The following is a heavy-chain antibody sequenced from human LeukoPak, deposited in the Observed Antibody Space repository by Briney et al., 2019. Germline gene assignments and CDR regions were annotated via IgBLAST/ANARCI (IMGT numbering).Heavy chain of an antibody. CDR2: ISPTGSTT. V-gene: IGHV3-74*01. Sequence: GGSLRLSCTASGFSFSGHWMHWARQLPGKGLVWVSRISPTGSTTSYADSVKGRFTISRDNSKNTLYLQMNSLRAEDTAVYYCAREGYSSSWYYFDYWGQGTLVTVSS. CDR3: AREGYSSSWYYFDY. CDR1: GFSFSGHW. D-gene: IGHD6-13*01. J-gene: IGHJ4*02.